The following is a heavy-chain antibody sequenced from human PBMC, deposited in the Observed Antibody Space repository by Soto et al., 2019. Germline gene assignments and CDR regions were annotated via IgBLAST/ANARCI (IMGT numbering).Heavy chain of an antibody. D-gene: IGHD6-13*01. Sequence: GGSLRLSCEASGFTFSGFDMHWVRQPTGKGLEWVSSIGTAGDTYYAVSVKGRFTISRDNAKNSLSLQMNSLRAGDMAVYFCAKSQEIGTHFFDSWGQGTQVTVPQ. CDR3: AKSQEIGTHFFDS. CDR2: IGTAGDT. CDR1: GFTFSGFD. V-gene: IGHV3-13*01. J-gene: IGHJ4*02.